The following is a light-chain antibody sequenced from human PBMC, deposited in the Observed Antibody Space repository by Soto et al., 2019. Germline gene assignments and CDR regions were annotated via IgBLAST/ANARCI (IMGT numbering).Light chain of an antibody. CDR1: NIGRKS. CDR3: QVWDSSSDHVV. CDR2: DDS. V-gene: IGLV3-21*02. Sequence: SYELTQPPSVSVAPGQTARITCGGNNIGRKSVHWYQQQPGQAPVVVVYDDSDRPSGIPARFSGSNSGNTATLTISRVEVGDEADYYCQVWDSSSDHVVFGGGTKVTVL. J-gene: IGLJ2*01.